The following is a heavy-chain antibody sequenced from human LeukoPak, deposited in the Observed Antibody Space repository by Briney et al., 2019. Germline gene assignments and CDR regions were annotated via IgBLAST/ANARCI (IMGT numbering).Heavy chain of an antibody. Sequence: GGSLRLSCAASGFTFSSYGMHWVRQAPGKGLEWVAFIRYDGSNKYYADSVKGRFTISRDNSKNTLYLQMNSLRADDMALYYCAKANAGYSSSLDYWGQGTLVTVSS. CDR2: IRYDGSNK. CDR1: GFTFSSYG. CDR3: AKANAGYSSSLDY. J-gene: IGHJ4*02. V-gene: IGHV3-30*02. D-gene: IGHD6-13*01.